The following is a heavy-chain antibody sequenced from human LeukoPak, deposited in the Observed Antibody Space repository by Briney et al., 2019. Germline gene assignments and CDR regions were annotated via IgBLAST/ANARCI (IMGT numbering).Heavy chain of an antibody. CDR1: GGSISSYY. CDR3: ARGSLKYSSSWYGVDY. D-gene: IGHD6-13*01. J-gene: IGHJ4*02. V-gene: IGHV4-4*07. Sequence: PSETLSLTCTVSGGSISSYYWSWIRQPAGKGLEWIGRIYTSGSTTYHPSLKSRLTMSVDTSKNQSSLKLSSVTAADTAVYYCARGSLKYSSSWYGVDYWGQGTLVTVSS. CDR2: IYTSGST.